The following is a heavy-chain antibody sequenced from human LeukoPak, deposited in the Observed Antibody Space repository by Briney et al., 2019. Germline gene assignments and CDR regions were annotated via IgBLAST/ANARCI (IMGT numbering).Heavy chain of an antibody. CDR3: ARHRNFDSSGYYPYDH. CDR1: GCTFTGFS. J-gene: IGHJ4*02. V-gene: IGHV1-2*02. CDR2: INPNTGDT. Sequence: ASVKVSCKTSGCTFTGFSLHWVRQAPGHGLEWMGWINPNTGDTNSAQRFQGRVTMTRDTSITTAYMELTSLRSDDTAVYYCARHRNFDSSGYYPYDHWGQGTLVTVSS. D-gene: IGHD3-22*01.